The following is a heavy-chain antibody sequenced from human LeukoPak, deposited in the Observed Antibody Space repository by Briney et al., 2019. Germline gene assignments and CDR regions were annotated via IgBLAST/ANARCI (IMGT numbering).Heavy chain of an antibody. J-gene: IGHJ4*02. CDR1: GGTFSSYA. D-gene: IGHD4-17*01. CDR2: IIPIFGTA. Sequence: ASVKVSCKASGGTFSSYAISWVRQAPGQGLEWMGGIIPIFGTANYAQKFQGRVTITADESTSTAYMKLSSLRSEDTAVYYCARDPDDYGDYSDYWGQGTLVTVSS. CDR3: ARDPDDYGDYSDY. V-gene: IGHV1-69*01.